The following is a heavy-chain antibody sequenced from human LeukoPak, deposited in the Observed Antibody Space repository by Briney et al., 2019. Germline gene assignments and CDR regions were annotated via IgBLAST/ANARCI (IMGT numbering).Heavy chain of an antibody. CDR2: INPNSGGT. CDR1: GYTFTGYY. V-gene: IGHV1-2*02. J-gene: IGHJ3*02. Sequence: ASVKVSCKASGYTFTGYYMHWVRQAPGQGLEWMGWINPNSGGTNYAQKFQGRVTMTRDMSTSTVYMELSSLRSEDTAVYYCARGRTYYYDSSGFYPSDRGSDFDIWGQGTMVTVSS. D-gene: IGHD3-22*01. CDR3: ARGRTYYYDSSGFYPSDRGSDFDI.